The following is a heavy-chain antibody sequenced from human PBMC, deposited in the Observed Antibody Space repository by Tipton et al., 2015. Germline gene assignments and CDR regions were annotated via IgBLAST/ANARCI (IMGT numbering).Heavy chain of an antibody. CDR2: IYYNGDT. Sequence: TLSLTCAVSGGSVSSSSYYWGWIRQPPGKGLEWIGSIYYNGDTYYTPSLKSPVTISIDTSKNQFSLELSSVTAADTALYYCARHIAYHDNVDSWGQGTLVTVSS. CDR1: GGSVSSSSYY. V-gene: IGHV4-39*01. CDR3: ARHIAYHDNVDS. D-gene: IGHD2-2*01. J-gene: IGHJ4*02.